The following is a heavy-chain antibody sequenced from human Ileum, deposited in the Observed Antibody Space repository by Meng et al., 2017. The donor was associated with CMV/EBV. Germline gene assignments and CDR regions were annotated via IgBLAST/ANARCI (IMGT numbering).Heavy chain of an antibody. J-gene: IGHJ4*02. Sequence: QAPQQQGAAGVLKPPDTPSLTGAAHGGVLRDSYWTWFRQAPGKGLEWFGEIHPSGINNYNPSLESRVTISEDTSNNQFSLRLTSLTAGDTAVYYCARGWDNNKVGVHWGQGTLVTVSS. CDR2: IHPSGIN. V-gene: IGHV4-34*01. CDR1: GGVLRDSY. D-gene: IGHD1/OR15-1a*01. CDR3: ARGWDNNKVGVH.